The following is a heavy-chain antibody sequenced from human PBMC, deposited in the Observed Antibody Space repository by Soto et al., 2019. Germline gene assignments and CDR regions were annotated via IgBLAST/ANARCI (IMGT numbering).Heavy chain of an antibody. J-gene: IGHJ3*02. CDR2: IWFDGSDK. D-gene: IGHD2-15*01. Sequence: PWGTLRLSCAASGFTFSSYGMRWVRQPPGKGLEWVALIWFDGSDKYYTESVKGRFTISRDNSKSTLYLQMTSLRAEDTAVYYCARLYCSASSCYSVGAFDIRGQGTMVTVSS. V-gene: IGHV3-33*01. CDR1: GFTFSSYG. CDR3: ARLYCSASSCYSVGAFDI.